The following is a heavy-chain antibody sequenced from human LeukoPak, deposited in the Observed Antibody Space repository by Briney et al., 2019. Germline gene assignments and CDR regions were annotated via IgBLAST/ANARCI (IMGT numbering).Heavy chain of an antibody. J-gene: IGHJ4*02. CDR3: ARYNDY. V-gene: IGHV4-59*10. CDR1: GASISSYY. CDR2: ISTSGSS. Sequence: SETLSLTCAVSGASISSYYWSWIRQPAGKGLEWIGRISTSGSSTYNPSFKSRVTMSVDAAKNQFSLRLRSVTAAYTAVYYCARYNDYWGKGNLVSVSS.